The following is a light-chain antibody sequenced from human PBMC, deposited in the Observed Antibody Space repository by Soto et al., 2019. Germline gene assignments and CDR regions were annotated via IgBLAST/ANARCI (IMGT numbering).Light chain of an antibody. Sequence: EIVLTQSPGTLFLSPGQRATLSCRASQSVSRSYLAWFQQKPGQAPRLLIYGASSRATGIPDRFSASGSGADFTLTISRLEPGDCAVYYCQQYRSSPLTFGGGTKMEI. J-gene: IGKJ4*01. V-gene: IGKV3-20*01. CDR3: QQYRSSPLT. CDR2: GAS. CDR1: QSVSRSY.